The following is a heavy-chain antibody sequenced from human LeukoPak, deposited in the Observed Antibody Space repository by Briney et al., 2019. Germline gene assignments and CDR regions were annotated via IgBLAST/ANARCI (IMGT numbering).Heavy chain of an antibody. CDR3: AKVGDNSWGYFAY. Sequence: GGSLRLSCAPSGFTFSRYGMHWVRQAPGKGLEWVAFIRSDGTTKYYSDSVKGRFTISRDNSKNTLYLQMNSLRDDDTAVYFCAKVGDNSWGYFAYWGQGTPVTVSS. D-gene: IGHD3-16*01. J-gene: IGHJ4*02. CDR1: GFTFSRYG. V-gene: IGHV3-30*02. CDR2: IRSDGTTK.